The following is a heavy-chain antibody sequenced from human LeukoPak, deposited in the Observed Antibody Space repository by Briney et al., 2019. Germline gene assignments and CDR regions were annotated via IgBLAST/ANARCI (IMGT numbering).Heavy chain of an antibody. Sequence: SETLSLTCTVSGGSISSNSWSWIRQPAGKGLEWIGHIYTCGSPNYNPSLRSRVTMSVDTSKNQISLKLSSVTAADSAVYYCARGSEQWLTYFDYWGQGTLVTVSS. CDR2: IYTCGSP. D-gene: IGHD6-19*01. CDR1: GGSISSNS. CDR3: ARGSEQWLTYFDY. J-gene: IGHJ4*02. V-gene: IGHV4-4*07.